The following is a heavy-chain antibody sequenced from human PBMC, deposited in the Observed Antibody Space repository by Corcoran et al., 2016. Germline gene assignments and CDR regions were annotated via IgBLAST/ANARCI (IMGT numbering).Heavy chain of an antibody. V-gene: IGHV3-7*03. CDR3: ARAPNWNPGPADY. J-gene: IGHJ4*02. Sequence: EVQLVESWGALVQPGGSLRLSCVVSGFTFSTYWMTWVRQAPGKGLEWVANIRQDGGDRHYVDSVKGRFTISRDNAKNSLYLQMNSLRADDTAVYYWARAPNWNPGPADYWGQGTLVTVSS. CDR1: GFTFSTYW. CDR2: IRQDGGDR. D-gene: IGHD1-20*01.